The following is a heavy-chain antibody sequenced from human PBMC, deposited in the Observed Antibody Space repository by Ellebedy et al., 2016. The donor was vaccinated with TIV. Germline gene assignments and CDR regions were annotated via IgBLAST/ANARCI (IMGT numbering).Heavy chain of an antibody. CDR2: ISWNSGSI. CDR3: AKDNRRGGSSSWSDFQH. D-gene: IGHD6-13*01. V-gene: IGHV3-9*01. Sequence: GGSLRLSXAASGFTFSSYAMHWVRQAPGKGLEWVSGISWNSGSIGYADSVKGRFTISRDNAKNSLYLQMNSLRAEDTALYYCAKDNRRGGSSSWSDFQHWGQGTLVTVSS. CDR1: GFTFSSYA. J-gene: IGHJ1*01.